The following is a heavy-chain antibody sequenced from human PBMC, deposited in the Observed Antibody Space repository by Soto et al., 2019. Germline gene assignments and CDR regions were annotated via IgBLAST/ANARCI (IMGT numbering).Heavy chain of an antibody. J-gene: IGHJ6*02. V-gene: IGHV1-69*12. CDR3: ARDLYGIAVAGKGYYYYGMDV. D-gene: IGHD6-19*01. Sequence: QVQLVQSGAEVKKPGSSVKVSCKASGGTFSSYAISWVRQAPGQGLEWMGGIIPIFGTANYAQKFQGRVTITADESTSTAYMELSSLRSEDTAVYYCARDLYGIAVAGKGYYYYGMDVWGQGTTVTVSS. CDR1: GGTFSSYA. CDR2: IIPIFGTA.